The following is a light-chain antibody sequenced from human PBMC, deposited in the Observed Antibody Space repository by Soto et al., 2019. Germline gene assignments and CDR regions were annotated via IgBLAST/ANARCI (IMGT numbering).Light chain of an antibody. Sequence: QSVLTQSPSASGTPGPRVSISCSGGNSNIGTNYVYWYQQLPGAAPKLLIYRNKLRPSGVPDRFSGSKSGTSASLAISGLRSEDEADYYCAAWDDSLTGLVFGGGTKLTVL. CDR2: RNK. J-gene: IGLJ2*01. V-gene: IGLV1-47*01. CDR3: AAWDDSLTGLV. CDR1: NSNIGTNY.